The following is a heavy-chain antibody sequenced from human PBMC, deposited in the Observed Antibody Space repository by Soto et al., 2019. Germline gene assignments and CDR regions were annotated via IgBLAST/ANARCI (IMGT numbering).Heavy chain of an antibody. CDR3: ARWGGRGIVWAFDI. CDR2: IYSGVST. V-gene: IGHV3-53*01. Sequence: GSLRLSCAASGFTVSSNYMSWVRQAPGKRLEWVSVIYSGVSTYYADSVKGRFTISRDNSKNTLYIQRNSLRAEDTAVYYCARWGGRGIVWAFDIWGQGTMVTVS. D-gene: IGHD3-16*02. CDR1: GFTVSSNY. J-gene: IGHJ3*02.